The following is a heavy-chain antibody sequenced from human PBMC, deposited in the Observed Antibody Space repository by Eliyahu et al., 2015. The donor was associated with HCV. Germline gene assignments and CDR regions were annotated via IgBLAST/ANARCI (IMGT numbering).Heavy chain of an antibody. CDR3: ARADWDLRIGSYHFDL. D-gene: IGHD3-16*02. CDR1: GYTFNRHD. Sequence: QVQLVQSGAEVKRPXASXKVAXKASGYTFNRHDFNWVRQAPGQGLEWRGWMDPKSGATAYGQKFQGRVSLTKNASITTAYMELSGLRSEDTATYYCARADWDLRIGSYHFDLWGQGTRVTVSS. V-gene: IGHV1-8*01. CDR2: MDPKSGAT. J-gene: IGHJ4*02.